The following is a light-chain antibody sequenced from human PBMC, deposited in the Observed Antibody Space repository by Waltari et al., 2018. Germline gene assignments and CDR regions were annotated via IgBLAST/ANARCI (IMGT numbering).Light chain of an antibody. J-gene: IGKJ2*01. CDR3: MQYTQWPHT. Sequence: DVVLTQSPLSLPVTLGQPASFPCRSSQSLVYRDGNTRLTWFQQRPGQSPRRLIDRASNRDSGVPERFSGSGSGTDFTLKISGVEAEDVGVYYCMQYTQWPHTFGQGTKLEIK. CDR1: QSLVYRDGNTR. V-gene: IGKV2-30*01. CDR2: RAS.